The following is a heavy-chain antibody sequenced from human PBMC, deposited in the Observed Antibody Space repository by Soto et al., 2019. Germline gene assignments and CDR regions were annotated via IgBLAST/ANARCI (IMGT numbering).Heavy chain of an antibody. CDR1: GGSFSGYY. Sequence: NPSETLSLTCAVYGGSFSGYYWSWIRQPPGKGLEWIGEINHSGSTNYNPSLKSRVTISVDTSKNQFSLKLSSVTAADTAVYYCARGSAEPRVLRFLEWSSPGDIWGQGTMVTVSS. V-gene: IGHV4-34*01. CDR3: ARGSAEPRVLRFLEWSSPGDI. J-gene: IGHJ3*02. CDR2: INHSGST. D-gene: IGHD3-3*01.